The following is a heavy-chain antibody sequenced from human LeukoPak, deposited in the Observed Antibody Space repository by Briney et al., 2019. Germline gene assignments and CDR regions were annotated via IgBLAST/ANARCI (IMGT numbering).Heavy chain of an antibody. V-gene: IGHV4-39*01. CDR1: GGSISSSSYY. CDR3: ARCYRGWYVGYMDV. Sequence: SETLSLTCTVSGGSISSSSYYWGWIRQPPGKGLEWIGSIYYSGSTYHNPSLKSRVTISVDTSKNQFSLKLSSVTAADTAVYYCARCYRGWYVGYMDVWGKGTTVTISS. D-gene: IGHD6-19*01. CDR2: IYYSGST. J-gene: IGHJ6*03.